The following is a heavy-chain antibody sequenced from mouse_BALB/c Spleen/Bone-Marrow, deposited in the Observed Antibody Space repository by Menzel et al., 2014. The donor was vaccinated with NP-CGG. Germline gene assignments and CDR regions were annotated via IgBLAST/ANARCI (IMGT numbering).Heavy chain of an antibody. CDR3: ARNFYGSAYFDF. J-gene: IGHJ2*01. Sequence: VQLVESGPELVRPGVSVKISCKGSGYKFTDYAMHWVKQSHAKSLGWIGLISTYSGNTHYNQKFKGKATMTVDKSSSTAYMELARLTSEDSAIYYCARNFYGSAYFDFWGQGSTLTVSS. CDR2: ISTYSGNT. D-gene: IGHD1-1*01. V-gene: IGHV1-67*01. CDR1: GYKFTDYA.